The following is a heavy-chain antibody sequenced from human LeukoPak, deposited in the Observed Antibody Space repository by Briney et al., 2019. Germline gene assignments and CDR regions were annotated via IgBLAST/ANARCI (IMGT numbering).Heavy chain of an antibody. V-gene: IGHV3-53*01. CDR1: GFTVSSNY. D-gene: IGHD1-7*01. J-gene: IGHJ5*02. CDR2: IYSGGST. Sequence: GGSLRLSCAASGFTVSSNYMSWARQAPGKGLEWVSVIYSGGSTYYADSVKGRFTISRDNSKNTLYLQMNSLRAEDTAVYYCARETRGNWFDPWGQGTLVTVSS. CDR3: ARETRGNWFDP.